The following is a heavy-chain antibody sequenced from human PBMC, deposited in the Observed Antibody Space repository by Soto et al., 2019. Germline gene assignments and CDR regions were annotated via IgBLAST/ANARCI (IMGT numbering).Heavy chain of an antibody. J-gene: IGHJ6*02. V-gene: IGHV1-69*02. Sequence: SVKVSCKASGGTFSSYTISWVRQAPGQGLEWMGRIIPILGIANYAQKFQGRVTMTADKSTITAYMELSSLRSEDTAVYYCVTVQQLVSFSGGYYGMDVWGQGTTVTVSS. CDR1: GGTFSSYT. CDR2: IIPILGIA. D-gene: IGHD6-6*01. CDR3: VTVQQLVSFSGGYYGMDV.